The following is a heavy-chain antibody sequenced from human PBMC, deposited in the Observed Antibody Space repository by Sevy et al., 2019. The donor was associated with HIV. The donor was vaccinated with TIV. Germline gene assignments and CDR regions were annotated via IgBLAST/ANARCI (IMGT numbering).Heavy chain of an antibody. CDR2: IYTSGST. CDR1: AGSFSSSSYY. J-gene: IGHJ4*02. Sequence: SETLSLTCTVSAGSFSSSSYYWNWIRQPAGRGLEWIGRIYTSGSTNYNPSLKSRVTMSVVTSKNQLSLKLSSVTAADTAVYYCAGRIAVAAFDYWGQGNLVTVSS. V-gene: IGHV4-61*02. D-gene: IGHD6-19*01. CDR3: AGRIAVAAFDY.